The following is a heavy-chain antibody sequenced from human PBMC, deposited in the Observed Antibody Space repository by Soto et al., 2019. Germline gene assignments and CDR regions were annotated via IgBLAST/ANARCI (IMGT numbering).Heavy chain of an antibody. V-gene: IGHV3-23*01. CDR3: ARRITGTAPSYYYYGMDV. CDR2: ISGSST. J-gene: IGHJ6*02. Sequence: EVQLLESGGGLVQPGGSLRLSCAASGFTFSSYAMSWVRQAPGKGLEWVSAISGSSTYYADSVKGRFTISRDNSKNTLYLQMNSLRAEDTAVYYCARRITGTAPSYYYYGMDVWGQGTTVTVSS. CDR1: GFTFSSYA. D-gene: IGHD1-20*01.